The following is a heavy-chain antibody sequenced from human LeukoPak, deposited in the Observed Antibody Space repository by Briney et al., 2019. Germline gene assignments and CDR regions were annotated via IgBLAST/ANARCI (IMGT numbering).Heavy chain of an antibody. CDR2: INHSGST. J-gene: IGHJ4*02. Sequence: PSETLSLTCAVYGGSFSGYYWSWIRQPPGKGLEWIGEINHSGSTNYNPSLKSRVTISVDTSKNQFSLKLSSVTAADTAVYYCARVRHYYDSIGYYYPDYWGQGTLVTVSS. CDR3: ARVRHYYDSIGYYYPDY. D-gene: IGHD3-22*01. CDR1: GGSFSGYY. V-gene: IGHV4-34*01.